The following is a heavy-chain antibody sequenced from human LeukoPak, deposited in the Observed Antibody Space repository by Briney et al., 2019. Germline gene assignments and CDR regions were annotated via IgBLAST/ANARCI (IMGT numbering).Heavy chain of an antibody. V-gene: IGHV1-24*01. CDR1: GYTLTELS. Sequence: ASVKVSCKVSGYTLTELSMHWVRQAPGKGLEWMGGFDPEDGETIYAQKFQGRVTMTRNTSISTAYMELSSLRSEDTAVYYCARGGDYEATGYYYGMDVWGQGTTVTVSS. J-gene: IGHJ6*02. CDR2: FDPEDGET. D-gene: IGHD4-17*01. CDR3: ARGGDYEATGYYYGMDV.